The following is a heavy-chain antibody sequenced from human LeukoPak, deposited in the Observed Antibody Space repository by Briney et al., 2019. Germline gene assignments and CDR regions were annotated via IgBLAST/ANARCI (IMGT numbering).Heavy chain of an antibody. V-gene: IGHV3-74*01. D-gene: IGHD3-22*01. Sequence: AGGSLRLSCAASGFTFSSYWMHWVRQAPGKGLVWVSRISNDGSSTDYADSVKGRITISRDNAKNTLYLQLNGLRVEDTAVYYCARGAPTYYYDSGDYYYFDYWGQGTLVTVSS. CDR1: GFTFSSYW. CDR3: ARGAPTYYYDSGDYYYFDY. CDR2: ISNDGSST. J-gene: IGHJ4*02.